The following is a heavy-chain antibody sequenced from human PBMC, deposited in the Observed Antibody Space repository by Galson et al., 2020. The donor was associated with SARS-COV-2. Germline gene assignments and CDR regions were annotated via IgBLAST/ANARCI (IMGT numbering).Heavy chain of an antibody. V-gene: IGHV3-30*16. CDR2: LSSDGKHR. J-gene: IGHJ4*02. CDR1: EFTLSDYV. Sequence: GGSLRLSCAASEFTLSDYVMHWVRKAPGKGLEWVAVLSSDGKHRYYVDSVQGRFTISKDSSENTLYLQMNSLRPEDTAVYFCAREHPLTVTFDSWGQGTLVTVS. CDR3: AREHPLTVTFDS. D-gene: IGHD4-17*01.